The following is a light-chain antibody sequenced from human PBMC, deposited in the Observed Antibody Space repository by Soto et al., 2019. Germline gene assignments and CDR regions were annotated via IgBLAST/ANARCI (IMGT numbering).Light chain of an antibody. CDR1: QSVSSTY. CDR3: HQYGISPPWT. CDR2: GAS. J-gene: IGKJ1*01. Sequence: EIVLTQSPGTLSLSPGERATLSCRASQSVSSTYLAWYQQRPGQAPRLLIYGASNRATGIPDRFSGSGSGTDFTLTISRLEPEDFSLYYCHQYGISPPWTCGQGTKVEIK. V-gene: IGKV3-20*01.